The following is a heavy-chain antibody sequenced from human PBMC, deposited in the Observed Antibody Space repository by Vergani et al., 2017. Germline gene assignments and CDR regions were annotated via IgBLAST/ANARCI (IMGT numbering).Heavy chain of an antibody. CDR3: ASLESGRPARSGFDY. V-gene: IGHV4-59*01. D-gene: IGHD3-3*01. J-gene: IGHJ4*02. CDR1: GGSISSYY. CDR2: IYYNGSP. Sequence: QVQLQESGPGLVKPSETLSLTCTVSGGSISSYYWSWIRQPPGKGLEWIGYIYYNGSPNYNPSLKSRVTISVDTSKNQFSLKLSSVTAADTAVYYCASLESGRPARSGFDYWGQGTLVTVSS.